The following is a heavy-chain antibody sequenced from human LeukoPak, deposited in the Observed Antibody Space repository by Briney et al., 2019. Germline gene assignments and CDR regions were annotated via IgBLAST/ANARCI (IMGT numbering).Heavy chain of an antibody. D-gene: IGHD6-19*01. CDR1: GFTFSNAW. V-gene: IGHV3-15*01. J-gene: IGHJ4*02. CDR2: IKSETDGETT. CDR3: TTDGLSSGRSLDY. Sequence: GGSLRLSCAASGFTFSNAWMNWVRQAPGKGLEWVGRIKSETDGETTDYAAPVKDRFTISRDDSKDTLYLQMSSLQTEDTAVYYCTTDGLSSGRSLDYWGQGTLVTVSS.